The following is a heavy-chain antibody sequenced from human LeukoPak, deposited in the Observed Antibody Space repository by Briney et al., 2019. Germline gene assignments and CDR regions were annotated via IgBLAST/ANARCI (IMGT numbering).Heavy chain of an antibody. CDR3: TINRYHLVDY. V-gene: IGHV3-15*01. Sequence: PGGSLRLSCAAAGFTFTNAWMSWVRQAPGKGLEWVGRIKSKTDGGTTDYAAPVKGRFSISRDDSKNTLYLQLSSLKTEDTAVYYCTINRYHLVDYWGQGTLVTVSS. J-gene: IGHJ4*02. CDR1: GFTFTNAW. D-gene: IGHD2-2*01. CDR2: IKSKTDGGTT.